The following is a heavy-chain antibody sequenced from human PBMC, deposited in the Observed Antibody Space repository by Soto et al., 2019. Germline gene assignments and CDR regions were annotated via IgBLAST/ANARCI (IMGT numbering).Heavy chain of an antibody. V-gene: IGHV3-23*01. CDR2: ISGSGGST. CDR1: GFTFSSYA. D-gene: IGHD3-10*01. J-gene: IGHJ5*01. CDR3: AKDKYDSGSSMGNWFDS. Sequence: VQLLESGGGLVQPGGSLRLSCAASGFTFSSYAMSWVRQAPGKGLEWVSAISGSGGSTYYADSVKGRFTISRDNSKNTLYLQMNSVRAEDTAVYYCAKDKYDSGSSMGNWFDSWGQGTLVTVSS.